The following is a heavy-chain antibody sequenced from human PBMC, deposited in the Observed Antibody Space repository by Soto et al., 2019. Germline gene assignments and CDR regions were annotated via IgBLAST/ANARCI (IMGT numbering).Heavy chain of an antibody. D-gene: IGHD3-3*01. Sequence: GGSLRLSCAASGFTFSSYAMSWVRQAPGKGLEWVSAISGSGGSTYYADSVKGRFTISRDNSENTLYLQMNSLRAEDTAVYYCAKAPLYYDFWSGYSSYFDYWGQGTLVTVSS. CDR2: ISGSGGST. V-gene: IGHV3-23*01. J-gene: IGHJ4*02. CDR1: GFTFSSYA. CDR3: AKAPLYYDFWSGYSSYFDY.